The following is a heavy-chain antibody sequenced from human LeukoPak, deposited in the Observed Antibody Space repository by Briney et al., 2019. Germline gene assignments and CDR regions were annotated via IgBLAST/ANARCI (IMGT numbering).Heavy chain of an antibody. CDR2: IRYDGSNK. Sequence: GGSLRLSCAASGFTFSSYGMHWVRQAPGKGLEWVAFIRYDGSNKYYADSVKGRFTIPRDNSKNTLYLQMNSLRAEDTAVYYCAKDHYYYGSGSYTRFDPWGQGTLVTVSS. V-gene: IGHV3-30*02. CDR1: GFTFSSYG. D-gene: IGHD3-10*01. J-gene: IGHJ5*02. CDR3: AKDHYYYGSGSYTRFDP.